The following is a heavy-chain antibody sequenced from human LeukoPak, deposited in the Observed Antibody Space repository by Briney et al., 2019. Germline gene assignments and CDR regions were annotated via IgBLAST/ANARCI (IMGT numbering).Heavy chain of an antibody. V-gene: IGHV1-69*13. J-gene: IGHJ4*02. CDR2: IIPIFGTA. CDR1: GGTFSSYA. D-gene: IGHD3-10*01. CDR3: ARLSMVRGAHIDY. Sequence: GASVKVSCKASGGTFSSYAISWVRQAPGQGLEWMGGIIPIFGTANYAQKFLGRVTITADESTSTAYMELSSLRSEDTAVYYCARLSMVRGAHIDYWGQGTLVTVSS.